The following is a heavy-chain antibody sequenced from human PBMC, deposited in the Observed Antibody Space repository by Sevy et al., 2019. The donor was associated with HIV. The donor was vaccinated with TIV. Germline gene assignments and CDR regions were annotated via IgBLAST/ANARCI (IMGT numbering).Heavy chain of an antibody. Sequence: GGSLRRSCAASGFTFSKIAIHWVRQAPGKGLEWVSGISNDGNNKDYADSVKGRFTISRDNSKNMLYLQLNSLRVEDTAVYYCARASHMITFGGVFVVDGIDDWGQGTLVTVSS. CDR3: ARASHMITFGGVFVVDGIDD. D-gene: IGHD3-16*02. J-gene: IGHJ4*02. CDR2: ISNDGNNK. V-gene: IGHV3-30-3*01. CDR1: GFTFSKIA.